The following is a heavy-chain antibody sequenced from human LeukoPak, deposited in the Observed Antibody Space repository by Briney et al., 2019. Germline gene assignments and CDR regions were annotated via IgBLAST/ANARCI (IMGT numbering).Heavy chain of an antibody. CDR3: ARGGAGYYYYYYMDV. CDR1: GGTFSSYA. CDR2: IIPIFGTA. Sequence: GFSVKVSCKASGGTFSSYAISWVRQAPGQGLEWMGRIIPIFGTANYAQKFQGRVTITTDESTSTAYMEPSSLRSEDTAVYYCARGGAGYYYYYYMDVWGKGTTVTVSS. D-gene: IGHD4/OR15-4a*01. V-gene: IGHV1-69*05. J-gene: IGHJ6*03.